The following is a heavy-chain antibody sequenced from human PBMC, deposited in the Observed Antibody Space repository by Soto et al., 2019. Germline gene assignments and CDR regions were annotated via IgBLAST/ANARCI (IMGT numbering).Heavy chain of an antibody. D-gene: IGHD3-16*01. J-gene: IGHJ5*02. Sequence: GGSLRLSCAASGFTFTSYSMNWVRQAPGQGLEWVSYITSKSATIKYADSVKGRFTVSRDNAKNSLYLQLNSLRDEDTAVYYCAREMGACSDSSCYPGPYDSWGQGTLVTVSS. CDR2: ITSKSATI. CDR3: AREMGACSDSSCYPGPYDS. V-gene: IGHV3-48*02. CDR1: GFTFTSYS.